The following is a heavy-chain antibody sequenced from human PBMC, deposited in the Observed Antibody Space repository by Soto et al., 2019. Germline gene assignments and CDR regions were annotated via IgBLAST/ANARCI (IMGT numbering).Heavy chain of an antibody. Sequence: QVQLVQSGAEVKKPGASVKVSCKASGYTFTSYDINWVRQATGQGLEWMGWMNPHSGNTGHAQRFQGRVTITRNPSISTAYMERISLRSEDTAVYYCARGNGDYVSGAFDTWGQGTMVTVSS. CDR2: MNPHSGNT. CDR1: GYTFTSYD. J-gene: IGHJ3*02. CDR3: ARGNGDYVSGAFDT. D-gene: IGHD4-17*01. V-gene: IGHV1-8*01.